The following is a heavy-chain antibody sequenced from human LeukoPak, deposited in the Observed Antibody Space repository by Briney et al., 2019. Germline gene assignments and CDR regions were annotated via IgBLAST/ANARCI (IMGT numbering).Heavy chain of an antibody. J-gene: IGHJ4*02. CDR3: ARDYGSGSFYFDY. D-gene: IGHD3-10*01. Sequence: AAVKVSCKASGGTFSSYAISWVRQAPGQGLEWVGWINPNSGDTNYAQKFQGRVTMTRDTSISTAFMELRTLRSDDTAVYYCARDYGSGSFYFDYWGQGTPVTVSS. CDR1: GGTFSSYA. CDR2: INPNSGDT. V-gene: IGHV1-2*02.